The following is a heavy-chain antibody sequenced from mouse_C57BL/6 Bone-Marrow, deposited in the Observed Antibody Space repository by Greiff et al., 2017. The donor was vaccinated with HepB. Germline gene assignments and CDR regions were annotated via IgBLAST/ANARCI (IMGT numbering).Heavy chain of an antibody. CDR3: TTDRCIKAWFSY. J-gene: IGHJ3*01. D-gene: IGHD1-1*01. Sequence: VQLQQSGAELVRPGASVKLSCTASGFNIKDDYMHWVKQRPEQGLEWIGGIDPENGDTEYASKFQGKATITADTSSNKAYLQLSSLTSQDTAVYYCTTDRCIKAWFSYWGQGALVTVSA. CDR2: IDPENGDT. CDR1: GFNIKDDY. V-gene: IGHV14-4*01.